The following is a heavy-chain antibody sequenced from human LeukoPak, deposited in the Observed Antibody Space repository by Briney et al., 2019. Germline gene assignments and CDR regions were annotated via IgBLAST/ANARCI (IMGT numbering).Heavy chain of an antibody. CDR1: GGSISSSSYY. V-gene: IGHV4-39*01. Sequence: SETLSLTCTVSGGSISSSSYYWGWIRQPPGKRLEWIGSIYYSGSTYYNPSLKSRVTISVDTSKNQFSLKLSSVTAADTAVYYCAREITIFGVVIIRYFDYWGQGTLVTVSS. CDR2: IYYSGST. D-gene: IGHD3-3*01. CDR3: AREITIFGVVIIRYFDY. J-gene: IGHJ4*02.